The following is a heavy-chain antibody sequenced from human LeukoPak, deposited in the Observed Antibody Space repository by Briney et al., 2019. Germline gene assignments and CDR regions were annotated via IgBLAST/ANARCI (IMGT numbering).Heavy chain of an antibody. J-gene: IGHJ4*02. CDR2: IYPGDSDI. CDR1: GYSFTSYW. CDR3: ARQYSSGWYRHFDY. Sequence: GESLKISCKGSGYSFTSYWIGWVRQMPGQGLEWMGIIYPGDSDIRYSPSFQGQVTILADKSLSTAYLQWSSLKASDTAMYYCARQYSSGWYRHFDYWGQGTLVTVSS. V-gene: IGHV5-51*01. D-gene: IGHD6-19*01.